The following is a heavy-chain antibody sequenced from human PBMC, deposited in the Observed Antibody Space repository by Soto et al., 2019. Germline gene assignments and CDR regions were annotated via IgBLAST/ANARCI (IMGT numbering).Heavy chain of an antibody. CDR1: GFTFSSYN. V-gene: IGHV3-53*01. Sequence: VQVVESGGGVVQPGRSLRLSCAASGFTFSSYNMHWVRQAPGKGLEWVSVIYSGGSTYYADSVKGRFTISRDNSKNTLYLQMNSLRAEDTAVYYCARDVQLHVWGQGTTVTVSS. CDR2: IYSGGST. J-gene: IGHJ6*02. D-gene: IGHD1-1*01. CDR3: ARDVQLHV.